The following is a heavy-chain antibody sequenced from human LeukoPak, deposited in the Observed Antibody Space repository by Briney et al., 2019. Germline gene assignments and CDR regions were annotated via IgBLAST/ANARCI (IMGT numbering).Heavy chain of an antibody. Sequence: PGGSLRLSCAASGFTFSSYEMNWVRQAPGKGLEWVSYISSSGSTIYYADSVKGRFTISRDNAKNSLYLQTNSLRAEDTAVYYCARRLYYGMDVWGQGTTVTVSS. CDR3: ARRLYYGMDV. CDR2: ISSSGSTI. CDR1: GFTFSSYE. D-gene: IGHD2-21*01. V-gene: IGHV3-48*03. J-gene: IGHJ6*02.